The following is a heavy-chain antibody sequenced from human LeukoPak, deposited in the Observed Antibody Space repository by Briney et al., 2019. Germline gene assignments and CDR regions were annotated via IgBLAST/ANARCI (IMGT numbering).Heavy chain of an antibody. CDR1: GFTFDDYG. CDR2: INWNGGST. D-gene: IGHD3-22*01. V-gene: IGHV3-20*04. J-gene: IGHJ5*02. Sequence: GGSLRLSCAASGFTFDDYGMSWVRQAPGKGLEWVSGINWNGGSTGYADSVKGRFTISRDDAKSSLYLQMSSLRAEDTAVYYCAKDRGAGDYYDSSGYESNWFDPWGQGTLVTVSS. CDR3: AKDRGAGDYYDSSGYESNWFDP.